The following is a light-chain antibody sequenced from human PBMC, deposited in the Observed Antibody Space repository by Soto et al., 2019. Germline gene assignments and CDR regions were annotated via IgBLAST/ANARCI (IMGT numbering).Light chain of an antibody. CDR2: DAS. V-gene: IGKV3-15*01. CDR3: QQYRDWPET. J-gene: IGKJ1*01. Sequence: MTQSPGTLSVSPGERATLSCRASHSVSNNLAWYQQKVGQSPRLLIYDASTRATGVPGRFSGSGSGTQFTLTISSLLPEDFAVYYCQQYRDWPETFGQGTKVDIK. CDR1: HSVSNN.